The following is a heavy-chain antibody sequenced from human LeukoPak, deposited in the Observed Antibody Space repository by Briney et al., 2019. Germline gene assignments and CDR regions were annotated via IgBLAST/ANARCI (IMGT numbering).Heavy chain of an antibody. Sequence: PSETLSLTCTVSGGSISMNSYYWGWIRQPPGQGLEWIGSLYYSGSTFYNPSLKSRVTISVDTSKNQFFLKLSSVSAADTAVYYCARTRQFEFDYWGQGTLVSVSS. V-gene: IGHV4-39*01. J-gene: IGHJ4*02. CDR3: ARTRQFEFDY. CDR1: GGSISMNSYY. D-gene: IGHD3-10*01. CDR2: LYYSGST.